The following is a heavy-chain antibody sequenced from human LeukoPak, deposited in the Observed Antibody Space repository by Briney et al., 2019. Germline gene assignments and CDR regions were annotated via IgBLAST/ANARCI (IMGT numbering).Heavy chain of an antibody. CDR1: GGSLSSYY. CDR3: ARDLSSGYYYYYMDV. V-gene: IGHV4-4*07. CDR2: IYTSGST. Sequence: PSETLSLTCTVSGGSLSSYYWSWIRQPAGKGLEWIGRIYTSGSTNYNPSLKSRVTMSVDTSKNQFSLKLSSVTAADTAVYYCARDLSSGYYYYYMDVWGKGTTVTISS. J-gene: IGHJ6*03. D-gene: IGHD6-19*01.